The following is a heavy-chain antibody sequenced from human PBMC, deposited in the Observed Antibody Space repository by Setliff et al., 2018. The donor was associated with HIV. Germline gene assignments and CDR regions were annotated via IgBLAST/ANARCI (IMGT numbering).Heavy chain of an antibody. J-gene: IGHJ4*02. V-gene: IGHV1-18*01. D-gene: IGHD3-10*01. Sequence: ASVKVSCKASGGTFRNNAINWVRQAPGQGLEWMGWINPNSGDTNFAQKFQGRVTMTIDTSTTTAYMELRSLTTDDTAVYYCATDRSQTGFSLVRGVLTDPARYPLDYWGQGTLVTVSS. CDR2: INPNSGDT. CDR1: GGTFRNNA. CDR3: ATDRSQTGFSLVRGVLTDPARYPLDY.